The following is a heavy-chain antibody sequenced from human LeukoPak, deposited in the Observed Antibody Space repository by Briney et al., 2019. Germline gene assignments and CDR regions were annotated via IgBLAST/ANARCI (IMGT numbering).Heavy chain of an antibody. CDR1: GFTFSSYW. D-gene: IGHD5-18*01. J-gene: IGHJ4*02. CDR2: IKQDGSEK. CDR3: ARVGKSGSYGYYYFDY. V-gene: IGHV3-7*01. Sequence: GGSLRLSCAASGFTFSSYWMSWVRQAPGKGLEWVANIKQDGSEKYYVDSVKGRFTISRDNAMNSLYLQMNSLRAEDTAVYYCARVGKSGSYGYYYFDYWGQGTLVTVSS.